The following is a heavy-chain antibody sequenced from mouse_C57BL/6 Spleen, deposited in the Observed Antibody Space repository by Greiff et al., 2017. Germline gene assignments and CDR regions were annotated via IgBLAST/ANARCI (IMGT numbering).Heavy chain of an antibody. CDR3: ARDPYYYGGYFDV. Sequence: DVMLVESGGGLVKPGGSLKLSCAASGFTFSDYGMHWVRQAPEKGLEWVAYISSGSSTIYYADTVKGRFTISRDNAKNTLFLQMTSLRSEDTAMYYCARDPYYYGGYFDVWGTGTTVTVSS. V-gene: IGHV5-17*01. J-gene: IGHJ1*03. D-gene: IGHD1-1*01. CDR1: GFTFSDYG. CDR2: ISSGSSTI.